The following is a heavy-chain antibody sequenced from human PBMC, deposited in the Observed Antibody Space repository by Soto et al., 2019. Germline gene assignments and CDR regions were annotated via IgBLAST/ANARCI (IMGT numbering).Heavy chain of an antibody. J-gene: IGHJ3*02. D-gene: IGHD3-10*01. Sequence: QVQLQQWGAGLLKPSETLSLTCAVYGGSFSGYYWSWIRQPPGKGLEWIGEINHSGSTNYNPSLKCRVTISVDTSKNQFSLKLISVTAADTAVYYCARGGETGLAIWGQGTMVTVSS. V-gene: IGHV4-34*01. CDR1: GGSFSGYY. CDR3: ARGGETGLAI. CDR2: INHSGST.